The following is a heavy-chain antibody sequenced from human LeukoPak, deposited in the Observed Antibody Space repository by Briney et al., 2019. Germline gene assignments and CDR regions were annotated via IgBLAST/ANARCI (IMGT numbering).Heavy chain of an antibody. CDR1: GGSTASSSHY. J-gene: IGHJ6*02. CDR3: ARHRIQPPVLMDV. Sequence: SETLSLSCTVSGGSTASSSHYWGWIRQSPGKGLEWIAIMYYTGSTYYNPPLKSRVSISVDTSRNQFSLKLTSVTAADTAVYYCARHRIQPPVLMDVWGQGTTVTVSS. CDR2: MYYTGST. V-gene: IGHV4-39*01. D-gene: IGHD5-18*01.